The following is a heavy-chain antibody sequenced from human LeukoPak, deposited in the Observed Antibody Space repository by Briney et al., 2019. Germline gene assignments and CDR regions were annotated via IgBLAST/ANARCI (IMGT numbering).Heavy chain of an antibody. D-gene: IGHD5-18*01. CDR1: GGSISSSSYY. Sequence: KPSETLSLTCTVSGGSISSSSYYWGWIRQPPGKGLEWIGSIYYSGSTYYNPSLKSRVTISVDTSKNQFSLKLSSVTAADTAVYYCASRYSYGPHVFDYWGQGTLVTVSS. CDR3: ASRYSYGPHVFDY. CDR2: IYYSGST. J-gene: IGHJ4*02. V-gene: IGHV4-39*07.